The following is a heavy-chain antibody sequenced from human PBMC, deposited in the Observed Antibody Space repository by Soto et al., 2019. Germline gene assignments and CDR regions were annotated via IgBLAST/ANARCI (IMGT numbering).Heavy chain of an antibody. D-gene: IGHD4-17*01. J-gene: IGHJ3*02. CDR3: AKSDDYGELADAFDI. Sequence: EVQLVESGGGLVQPGRSLRLSCAASGFTFDDYAMHWVRQAPGKGLEWVSGISWNSGSIGYADSVKGRFTISRDNAKNSLYLQMNSLRAEDTALYYCAKSDDYGELADAFDIWGQVTMVTVSS. CDR2: ISWNSGSI. V-gene: IGHV3-9*01. CDR1: GFTFDDYA.